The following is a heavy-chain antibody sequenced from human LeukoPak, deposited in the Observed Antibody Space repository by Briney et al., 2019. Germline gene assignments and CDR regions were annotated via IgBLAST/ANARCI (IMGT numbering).Heavy chain of an antibody. Sequence: GESLKISCKGSGYSFTSYWIGWVRQMPWKGLEWMGIIYPGDSDTRYSPSFQGQVTISADKSISTAYLQWSSLKASDTAMYYCARGPYYYGSGTQGGMDVWGQGTTVTVSS. V-gene: IGHV5-51*01. D-gene: IGHD3-10*01. CDR3: ARGPYYYGSGTQGGMDV. CDR2: IYPGDSDT. J-gene: IGHJ6*02. CDR1: GYSFTSYW.